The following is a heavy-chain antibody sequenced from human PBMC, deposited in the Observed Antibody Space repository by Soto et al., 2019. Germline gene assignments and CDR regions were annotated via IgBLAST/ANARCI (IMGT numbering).Heavy chain of an antibody. D-gene: IGHD1-20*01. CDR2: MNSNNGDT. V-gene: IGHV1-2*02. J-gene: IGHJ4*02. CDR3: ARESYKWNYDY. CDR1: RYTXTAYF. Sequence: GXSXKVSFKAARYTXTAYFRNLVRQAPGQGLEWRGWMNSNNGDTFYAQKFQGRLTITSDTSINTADIELSRLISDDTAVYYCARESYKWNYDYWGQGSLVTVSS.